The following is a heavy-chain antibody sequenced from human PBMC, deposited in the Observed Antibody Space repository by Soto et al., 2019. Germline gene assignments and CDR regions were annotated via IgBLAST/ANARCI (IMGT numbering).Heavy chain of an antibody. CDR3: ARGNVAGLYYYYYGMDV. CDR2: IIPIFGTA. D-gene: IGHD6-19*01. Sequence: SVKLYCKASGGTFSSYAISWVRQAPRQGLEWMGGIIPIFGTANYAQKFQGRVTITADESTSTAYMELSSLRSEDTAVYYCARGNVAGLYYYYYGMDVWGQGTTVTVSS. J-gene: IGHJ6*02. V-gene: IGHV1-69*13. CDR1: GGTFSSYA.